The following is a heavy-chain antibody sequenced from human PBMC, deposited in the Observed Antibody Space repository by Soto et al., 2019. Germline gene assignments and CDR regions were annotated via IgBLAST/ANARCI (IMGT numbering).Heavy chain of an antibody. Sequence: QVQLQESGPGLVKSSQTLSLTCTVSGGSISSGGYYWSWIRQHPGKGLEWIGYIYYSGSTYYNPSLKSRVTISVDTSKNQFSLKLSSVTAADTAVYYCARVGLGYCSGGSCFPIEGAEYFQHWGQGTLVTVSS. CDR3: ARVGLGYCSGGSCFPIEGAEYFQH. J-gene: IGHJ1*01. CDR2: IYYSGST. D-gene: IGHD2-15*01. V-gene: IGHV4-31*03. CDR1: GGSISSGGYY.